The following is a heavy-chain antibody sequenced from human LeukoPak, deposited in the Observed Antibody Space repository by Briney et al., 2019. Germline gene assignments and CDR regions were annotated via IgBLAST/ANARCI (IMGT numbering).Heavy chain of an antibody. Sequence: SGGSLRLSCAASGFTFSSYAMSWVRQAPGKGLEWVSAISGSGDNNDNTYYADSVKGQFTISRDNSKNTLYLQMSSLRAKDAAVYYCAKSGSTSWYLDYWGQGTLVTVSS. V-gene: IGHV3-23*01. CDR2: ISGSGDNNDNT. CDR3: AKSGSTSWYLDY. CDR1: GFTFSSYA. J-gene: IGHJ4*02. D-gene: IGHD6-13*01.